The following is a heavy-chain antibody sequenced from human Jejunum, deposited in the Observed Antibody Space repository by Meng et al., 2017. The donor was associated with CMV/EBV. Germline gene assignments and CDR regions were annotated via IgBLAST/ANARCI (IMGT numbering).Heavy chain of an antibody. Sequence: GITLNGDWMNWVRQAPGEGLVWVSGINTDERTTAYADSVKGRFTISRDNAKNSLYLQMDSLRAEDTAVYYCARIQVYSKGHYGMDVWGQGTTVTVSS. V-gene: IGHV3-74*01. CDR2: INTDERTT. CDR1: GITLNGDW. CDR3: ARIQVYSKGHYGMDV. D-gene: IGHD4-11*01. J-gene: IGHJ6*02.